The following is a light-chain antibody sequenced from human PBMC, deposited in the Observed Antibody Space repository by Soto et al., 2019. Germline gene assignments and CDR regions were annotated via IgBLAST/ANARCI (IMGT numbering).Light chain of an antibody. CDR3: QQYGDSPRT. Sequence: DIVMTHSPYSLAVTLGERATINCKSSRNILYSPTNRNYLAWYQHKPGQAPTLLIYGASRRTPGIPDRFSGRGSGTDFTLTISGLEPEDFAVYYCQQYGDSPRTFGQGTKVDI. V-gene: IGKV4-1*01. CDR1: RNILYSPTNRNY. CDR2: GAS. J-gene: IGKJ1*01.